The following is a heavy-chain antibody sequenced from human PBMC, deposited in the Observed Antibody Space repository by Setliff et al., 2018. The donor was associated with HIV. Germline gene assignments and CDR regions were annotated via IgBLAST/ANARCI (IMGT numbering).Heavy chain of an antibody. J-gene: IGHJ6*03. CDR2: IYTSGST. D-gene: IGHD1-26*01. Sequence: PSETLSLTCSVSGGSVSSSGYYWSWIRQSAEKGLEWIGHIYTSGSTNYNPSLKSRVTISMDTSKNQFSLNLNSVTATDTAVYYCARIVRWELVATSTFFYYYMDVWGKGTTVTVSS. CDR1: GGSVSSSGYY. CDR3: ARIVRWELVATSTFFYYYMDV. V-gene: IGHV4-61*09.